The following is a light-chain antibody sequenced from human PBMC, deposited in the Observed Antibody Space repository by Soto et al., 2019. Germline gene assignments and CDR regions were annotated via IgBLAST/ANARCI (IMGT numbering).Light chain of an antibody. Sequence: IQISPSPSSLSASTGDRVTITCRASQGISSYLAWYQQKPGKAPKLLIYAASTLQSGVPSRFSGSGSGTDFTLTISCLQSEDFATYYCQQYYSYPLTFGGGTKVDIK. CDR3: QQYYSYPLT. CDR1: QGISSY. V-gene: IGKV1-8*01. J-gene: IGKJ4*01. CDR2: AAS.